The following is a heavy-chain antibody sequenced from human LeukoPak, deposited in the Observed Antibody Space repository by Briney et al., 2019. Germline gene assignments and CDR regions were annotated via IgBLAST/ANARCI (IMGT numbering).Heavy chain of an antibody. D-gene: IGHD3-10*01. J-gene: IGHJ6*03. CDR2: ISRGGGNT. CDR1: GFTFSSYA. Sequence: GGSLILSCEASGFTFSSYAMNWVRQAPGKGLEWVSVISRGGGNTYYSDSVKGRFTISRDNSKNTLYLQMDSLRAEDTAVYYCAKGRGSGTNDNYCYYLDVWGKGTTVTVSS. CDR3: AKGRGSGTNDNYCYYLDV. V-gene: IGHV3-23*01.